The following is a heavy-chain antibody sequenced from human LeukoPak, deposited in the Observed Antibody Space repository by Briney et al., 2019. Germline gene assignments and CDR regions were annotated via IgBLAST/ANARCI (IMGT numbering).Heavy chain of an antibody. Sequence: SGPTLVNPTQTLTLTCTFSGFSLSTSGVGVGWIRQPPGKALEWLALIYWDDDKRYSPSLKSRLTITKDTSKNQVVLTMTNMDPVDTATYYCALQLPLYDILTGYYSSSYAFDIWGQGTMVTVSS. CDR2: IYWDDDK. CDR3: ALQLPLYDILTGYYSSSYAFDI. J-gene: IGHJ3*02. D-gene: IGHD3-9*01. CDR1: GFSLSTSGVG. V-gene: IGHV2-5*02.